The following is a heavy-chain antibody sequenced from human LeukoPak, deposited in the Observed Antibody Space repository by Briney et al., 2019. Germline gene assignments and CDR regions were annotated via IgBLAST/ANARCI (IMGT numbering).Heavy chain of an antibody. CDR2: IYHSGST. Sequence: PSETLSLTCTVSGYSISGNYYWAWIRQPPGKGLEWIGSIYHSGSTFYNPSLQSRVTISVDTSKNQISLKLSSVTAADTAVYYCARLQFLSGGYYAFDSWGQGSQVSVSS. V-gene: IGHV4-38-2*02. CDR3: ARLQFLSGGYYAFDS. J-gene: IGHJ4*02. CDR1: GYSISGNYY. D-gene: IGHD3-3*01.